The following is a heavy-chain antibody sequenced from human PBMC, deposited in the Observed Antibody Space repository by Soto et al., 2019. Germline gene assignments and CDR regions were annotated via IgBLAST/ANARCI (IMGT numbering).Heavy chain of an antibody. V-gene: IGHV1-3*01. D-gene: IGHD5-12*01. CDR2: INAGNGNT. Sequence: ASVKVSCKASGYTFTSYAMHWVRQAPGQRLEWMGWINAGNGNTKYSQKFQGRVTITRDTSASTAYMELSSLRSEDTAVYYCARDPGVATIMYYYYYMDVWGKGTTVTVSS. CDR1: GYTFTSYA. CDR3: ARDPGVATIMYYYYYMDV. J-gene: IGHJ6*03.